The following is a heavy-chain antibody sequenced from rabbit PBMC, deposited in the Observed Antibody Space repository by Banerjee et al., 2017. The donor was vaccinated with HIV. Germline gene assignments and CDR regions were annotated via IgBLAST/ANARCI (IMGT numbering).Heavy chain of an antibody. J-gene: IGHJ4*01. CDR2: INAGSSGTT. V-gene: IGHV1S40*01. Sequence: QSLEESGGDLVKPGASLTLTCTASGFSFSSSYYMCWVRQAPGKGLEWIACINAGSSGTTYYASWAKGRFTISKTSSTTVTLQMTSLTAADTATYFCARTGYAGYGYGWDYYFNLWGPGTLVTVS. CDR3: ARTGYAGYGYGWDYYFNL. D-gene: IGHD6-1*01. CDR1: GFSFSSSYY.